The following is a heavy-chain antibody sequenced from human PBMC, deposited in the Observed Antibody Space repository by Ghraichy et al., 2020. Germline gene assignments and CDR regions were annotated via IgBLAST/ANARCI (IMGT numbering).Heavy chain of an antibody. CDR2: IYYSGST. Sequence: SETLSLTCTVSGGSISSYYWSWIRQPPGKGLEWIGYIYYSGSTNYNPSLKSRVTISVDTSKNQFSLKLSSVTAADTAVYYCARDDTMVRGVTNWFDPWGQGTLVTVSS. V-gene: IGHV4-59*01. CDR3: ARDDTMVRGVTNWFDP. CDR1: GGSISSYY. D-gene: IGHD3-10*01. J-gene: IGHJ5*02.